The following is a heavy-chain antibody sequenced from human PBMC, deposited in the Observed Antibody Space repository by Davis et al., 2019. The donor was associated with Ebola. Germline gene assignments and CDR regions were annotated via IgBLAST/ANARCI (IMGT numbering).Heavy chain of an antibody. J-gene: IGHJ4*02. Sequence: PSETLSLTCAVSGGSISSSNWWSWVRQPPGKGLEWIGEIYHSGSTYYNPSLKSRVTISVDRSKNQFSLKLSSVTAADTAVYYCARVRSYSSSSWNFDYWGQGTLVTVSS. CDR3: ARVRSYSSSSWNFDY. V-gene: IGHV4-4*02. CDR2: IYHSGST. CDR1: GGSISSSNW. D-gene: IGHD6-6*01.